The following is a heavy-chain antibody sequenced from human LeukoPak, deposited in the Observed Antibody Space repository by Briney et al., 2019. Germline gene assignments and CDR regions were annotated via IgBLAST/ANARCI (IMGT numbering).Heavy chain of an antibody. D-gene: IGHD6-13*01. CDR1: GGSFRGYY. CDR3: ARDLVAAAALDN. J-gene: IGHJ4*02. V-gene: IGHV4-34*01. CDR2: INYSGVT. Sequence: SETLSLTCGVYGGSFRGYYWSWIRQPPGKGLEWIGDINYSGVTNYNPSLKSRVTISLDTSKNQFSLKVTSVTAADTAVYYCARDLVAAAALDNWGQGTLVTVSS.